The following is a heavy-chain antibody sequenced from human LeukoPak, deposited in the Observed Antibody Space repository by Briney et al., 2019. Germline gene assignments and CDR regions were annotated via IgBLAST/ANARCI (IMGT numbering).Heavy chain of an antibody. CDR1: GGSISSYY. V-gene: IGHV4-34*01. D-gene: IGHD3-22*01. CDR2: INHSGST. J-gene: IGHJ6*02. Sequence: PSETLSLTCTVSGGSISSYYWSWIRQPPGKGLEWIGEINHSGSTNYNPSLKSRVTISVDTSKNQFSLKLSSVTAADTAVYYCARVRLNMIVVVITYYYYYGMDVWGQGTTVTVSS. CDR3: ARVRLNMIVVVITYYYYYGMDV.